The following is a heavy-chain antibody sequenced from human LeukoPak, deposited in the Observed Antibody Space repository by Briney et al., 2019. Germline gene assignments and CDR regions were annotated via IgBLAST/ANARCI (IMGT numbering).Heavy chain of an antibody. D-gene: IGHD4-17*01. CDR1: GGSISSYY. J-gene: IGHJ6*02. CDR2: IYYSGST. V-gene: IGHV4-59*06. Sequence: SETLSLTCTVSGGSISSYYWSWIRQHPGKGLEWIGYIYYSGSTYYNPSLKSRVTISVDTSKNQFSLKLSSVTAADTAVYYCARGADYGDYVAGYYYYYGMDVWGQGTTVTVSS. CDR3: ARGADYGDYVAGYYYYYGMDV.